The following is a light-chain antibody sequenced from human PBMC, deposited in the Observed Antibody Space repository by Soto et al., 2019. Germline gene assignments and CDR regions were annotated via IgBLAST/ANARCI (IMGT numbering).Light chain of an antibody. J-gene: IGLJ2*01. CDR1: SGHSNYA. Sequence: QPVLTQSPSASASLGASVKLTCTLSSGHSNYAIAWHQQQSEKGPRYLMKLNSDGSHNKGDGIPDRFSGSSSGAERYLTISSLQSEDEADYYCQTWGSGIVVLGGGTQLTVL. V-gene: IGLV4-69*01. CDR3: QTWGSGIVV. CDR2: LNSDGSH.